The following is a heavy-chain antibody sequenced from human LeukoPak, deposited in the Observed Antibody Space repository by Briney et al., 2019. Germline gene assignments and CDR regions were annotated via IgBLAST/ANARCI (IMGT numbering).Heavy chain of an antibody. CDR3: AIEGYTSSWYSGYYYFDY. V-gene: IGHV4-61*02. Sequence: SETLSLTCTVSGGSISSGSYFWTWIRQPAGKGLEWIGRLNSSGSTNYNPSLKTRVTISVDTSKNQFSLKLSSVTAADTAVFYCAIEGYTSSWYSGYYYFDYWGQGTLVTVSS. J-gene: IGHJ4*02. CDR2: LNSSGST. D-gene: IGHD6-13*01. CDR1: GGSISSGSYF.